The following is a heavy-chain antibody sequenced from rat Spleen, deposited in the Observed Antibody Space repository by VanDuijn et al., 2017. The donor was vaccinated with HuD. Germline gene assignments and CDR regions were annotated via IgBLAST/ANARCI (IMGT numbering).Heavy chain of an antibody. CDR2: IWGDGST. D-gene: IGHD1-2*01. J-gene: IGHJ4*01. Sequence: QVQLKESGPGLVQPSQTLSLTCTVSGFSLTSYGVSWVRQPPGKGLEWMGGIWGDGSTNYNSALKSRLSISRDTSKSQVFLKMNRLQTEDTAIYFCTRTIAAPRVMDAWGQGASVTVSS. CDR3: TRTIAAPRVMDA. V-gene: IGHV2-13*01. CDR1: GFSLTSYG.